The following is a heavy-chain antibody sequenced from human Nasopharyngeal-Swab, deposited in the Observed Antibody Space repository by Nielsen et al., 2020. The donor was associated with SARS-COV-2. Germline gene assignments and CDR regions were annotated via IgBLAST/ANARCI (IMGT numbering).Heavy chain of an antibody. CDR3: ARGILGYGYFDS. CDR1: GFTFSSRA. V-gene: IGHV3-23*01. Sequence: GESLKISCTASGFTFSSRAMSWVRQAPGKGLEWISALNNGRTYYAEAVQGRFTISRDNSKNTLYLQMNSLRADDTAIYFCARGILGYGYFDSWGQGTLVTVSS. D-gene: IGHD2-15*01. J-gene: IGHJ4*02. CDR2: LNNGRT.